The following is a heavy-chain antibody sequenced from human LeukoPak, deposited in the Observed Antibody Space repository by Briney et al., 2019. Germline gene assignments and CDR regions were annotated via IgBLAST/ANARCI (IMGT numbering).Heavy chain of an antibody. J-gene: IGHJ4*02. Sequence: PSETLSLTCTVSGGSLSSSHYSWGWIRQPPGKGLEWIGSIYSGGSTYYNPSLKSRVTISVDTSKNQFSLKLSSVTAADTAVYYCASSNHFWSGYYLLDYWGQGTLVTVSS. CDR3: ASSNHFWSGYYLLDY. CDR2: IYSGGST. CDR1: GGSLSSSHYS. V-gene: IGHV4-39*01. D-gene: IGHD3-3*02.